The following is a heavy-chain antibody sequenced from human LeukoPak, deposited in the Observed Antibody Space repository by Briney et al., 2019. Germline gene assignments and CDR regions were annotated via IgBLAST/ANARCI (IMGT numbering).Heavy chain of an antibody. D-gene: IGHD6-13*01. V-gene: IGHV3-23*01. CDR3: AKEKVLATVGTVGFDP. CDR1: GFTLSDYS. J-gene: IGHJ5*02. CDR2: ISGSGGNT. Sequence: PGGSLRLSCAASGFTLSDYSMNWVRQAPGKGLEWVSAISGSGGNTYYADSVKGRFTISRDNSKNTLYLQISSLRAEDTAVYYCAKEKVLATVGTVGFDPWGQGTLVTVSS.